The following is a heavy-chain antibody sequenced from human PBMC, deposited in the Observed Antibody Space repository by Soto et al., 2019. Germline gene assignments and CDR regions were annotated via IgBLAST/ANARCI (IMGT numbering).Heavy chain of an antibody. D-gene: IGHD1-26*01. CDR1: GFTFSSYG. Sequence: GGSLRLSCAASGFTFSSYGVHWVRQAPGKGLEWVAVIWYDGSNKYYADSVKGRFTISRDNSKNTLYLQMNSLRAEDTAVYYFASRKSYEITPLSDYWGQGTLVTVSS. CDR2: IWYDGSNK. CDR3: ASRKSYEITPLSDY. V-gene: IGHV3-33*01. J-gene: IGHJ4*02.